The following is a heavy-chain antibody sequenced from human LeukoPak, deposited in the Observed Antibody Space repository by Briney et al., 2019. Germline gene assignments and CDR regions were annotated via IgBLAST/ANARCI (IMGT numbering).Heavy chain of an antibody. V-gene: IGHV1-69*13. D-gene: IGHD6-19*01. CDR1: GGTFSSYA. CDR2: IIPIFGTA. CDR3: ARDVAVAGPYDAFDI. J-gene: IGHJ3*02. Sequence: ASVKVSCKASGGTFSSYAISWVRQAPGQGLEWMGGIIPIFGTANYAQKFQGRVTITADESTSTAYMELSSLRSEDTAVYYCARDVAVAGPYDAFDIWGQGTMVTVSS.